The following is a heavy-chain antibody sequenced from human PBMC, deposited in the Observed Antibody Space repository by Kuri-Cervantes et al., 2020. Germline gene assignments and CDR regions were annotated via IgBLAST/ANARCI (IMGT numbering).Heavy chain of an antibody. D-gene: IGHD4/OR15-4a*01. J-gene: IGHJ4*02. V-gene: IGHV3-11*01. CDR3: ARDKPDDDYGTTFDY. Sequence: GESLKISCAASGFTVSSNYMSWIRQAPGKGLEWVSYISNTGGTIYYADSVKGRFTISRDNAKNSPHLQMNSLRAEDTAVYYCARDKPDDDYGTTFDYWGQGTLVTVSS. CDR2: ISNTGGTI. CDR1: GFTVSSNY.